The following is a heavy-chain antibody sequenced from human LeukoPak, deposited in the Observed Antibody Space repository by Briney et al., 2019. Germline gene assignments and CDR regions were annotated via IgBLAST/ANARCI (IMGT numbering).Heavy chain of an antibody. D-gene: IGHD1-7*01. J-gene: IGHJ5*02. CDR2: IYYSGST. V-gene: IGHV4-39*07. CDR3: ARLTNWNSRVAWFDP. CDR1: GGSISSSSYY. Sequence: PSETLSLTCTVSGGSISSSSYYWGWIRQPPGKGLEWIGSIYYSGSTYYNPSLKSRVTISVDTSKNQFSLKLSSVTAADTAVYYCARLTNWNSRVAWFDPWGQGTLVTVSS.